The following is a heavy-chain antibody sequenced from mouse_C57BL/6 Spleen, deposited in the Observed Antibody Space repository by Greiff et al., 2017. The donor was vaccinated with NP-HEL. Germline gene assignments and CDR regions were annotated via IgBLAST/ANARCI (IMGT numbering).Heavy chain of an antibody. V-gene: IGHV5-16*01. CDR3: ARVDGNYLFAY. Sequence: EVKLVESEGGLVQPGSSMKLSCTASGFTFSDYYMAWVRQVPEKGLEWVANINYDGSSTYYLDSLKSRFIISRDNAKNILYLQMSSLKSEDTATYYCARVDGNYLFAYWGQGTLVTVSA. J-gene: IGHJ3*01. D-gene: IGHD2-1*01. CDR1: GFTFSDYY. CDR2: INYDGSST.